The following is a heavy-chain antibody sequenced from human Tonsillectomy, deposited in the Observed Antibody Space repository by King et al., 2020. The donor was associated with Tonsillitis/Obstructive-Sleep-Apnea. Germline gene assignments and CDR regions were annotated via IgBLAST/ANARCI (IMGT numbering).Heavy chain of an antibody. Sequence: VQLVESGGGLVQPGGSLRLSCAASGFTFSSYWMSWVRQAPGKGLEWVANIKQDGSEKYYVDSVKGRFTISRDNAKNPLYLQMNSPRAEDTAVYYCARAVGGYCSSTSCYGYFDYWGQGTLVTVSS. D-gene: IGHD2-2*01. V-gene: IGHV3-7*01. J-gene: IGHJ4*02. CDR3: ARAVGGYCSSTSCYGYFDY. CDR1: GFTFSSYW. CDR2: IKQDGSEK.